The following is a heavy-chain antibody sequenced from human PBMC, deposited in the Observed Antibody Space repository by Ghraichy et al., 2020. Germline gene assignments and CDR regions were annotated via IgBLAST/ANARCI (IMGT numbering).Heavy chain of an antibody. CDR2: INHSGST. Sequence: SETLSLTCAVYGGSFSGYYWSWIRQPPGKGLEWIGEINHSGSTNYNPSLKSRVTISVDTSKNQFSLKLSSVTAADTAVYYCARWGRYCSGGSCYSMDVWGQGTTVTVSS. V-gene: IGHV4-34*01. J-gene: IGHJ6*02. D-gene: IGHD2-15*01. CDR3: ARWGRYCSGGSCYSMDV. CDR1: GGSFSGYY.